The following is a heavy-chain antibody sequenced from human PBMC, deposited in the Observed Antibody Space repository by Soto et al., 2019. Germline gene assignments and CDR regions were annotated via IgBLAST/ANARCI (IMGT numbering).Heavy chain of an antibody. CDR3: AGSLGPNYGGNPLPFDY. CDR2: IIPIFGTA. D-gene: IGHD4-17*01. J-gene: IGHJ4*02. Sequence: QVQLVQSGAEVKKPGSSVKVSCKASGGTFSSYAISWVRQAPGQGLEWMGGIIPIFGTANYAQKFQGRVTITADKSTSTAYMELSSLRSEDTAVYYCAGSLGPNYGGNPLPFDYWGQGTLVTVSS. CDR1: GGTFSSYA. V-gene: IGHV1-69*06.